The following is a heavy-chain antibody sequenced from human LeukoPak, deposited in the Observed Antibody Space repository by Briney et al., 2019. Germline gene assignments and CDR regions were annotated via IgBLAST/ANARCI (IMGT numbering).Heavy chain of an antibody. CDR2: IYYSGRT. J-gene: IGHJ4*02. CDR1: GGSISSSNYY. Sequence: SETLSLTCTVSGGSISSSNYYWGSIRQPPGKGLKCIGSIYYSGRTYYNPSLKSRVTISVDTSKNQFSLKLSSVTAADTAVYYCARIEYSGPLDYWGQGTPVTVSS. V-gene: IGHV4-39*07. CDR3: ARIEYSGPLDY. D-gene: IGHD1-26*01.